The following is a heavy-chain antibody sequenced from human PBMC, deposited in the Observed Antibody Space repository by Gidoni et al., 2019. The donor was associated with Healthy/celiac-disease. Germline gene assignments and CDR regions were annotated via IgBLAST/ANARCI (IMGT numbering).Heavy chain of an antibody. V-gene: IGHV3-9*01. J-gene: IGHJ4*02. CDR2: MSWNSGNI. CDR3: VKGGSSGWTEYYFDY. D-gene: IGHD6-19*01. Sequence: EVQLLESGGGLVQPGRSLRLSCAASGFPFDDSSMHWVRQTPGKGVEWVSGMSWNSGNIGYADSVKGRFTISRDNAKYSLYLQMNSLRPEDTALYFCVKGGSSGWTEYYFDYWGRGTLVTVSS. CDR1: GFPFDDSS.